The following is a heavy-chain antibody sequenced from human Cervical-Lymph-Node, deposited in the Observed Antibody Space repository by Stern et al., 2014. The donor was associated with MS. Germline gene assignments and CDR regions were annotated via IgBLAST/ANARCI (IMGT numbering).Heavy chain of an antibody. CDR2: IYWADDK. V-gene: IGHV2-5*02. J-gene: IGHJ4*02. CDR1: GFSFSTSGVG. Sequence: QITLKESGPTLVKPTQTLTLTCTFSGFSFSTSGVGVGWIRQPPGKALEWLALIYWADDKRCSPSLKNRLSITTDTSKNQVVLTMTNMDPVDTATYFCAHLSPAAGIFDFWGQGTLVTVSS. CDR3: AHLSPAAGIFDF. D-gene: IGHD6-13*01.